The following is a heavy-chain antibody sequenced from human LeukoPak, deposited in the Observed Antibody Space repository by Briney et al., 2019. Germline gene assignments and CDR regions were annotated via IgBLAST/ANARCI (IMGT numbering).Heavy chain of an antibody. J-gene: IGHJ4*02. D-gene: IGHD1-26*01. CDR2: IYYSGST. V-gene: IGHV4-30-4*01. CDR3: ARGYSGSYGRFDY. CDR1: GGSISSGDYY. Sequence: SETLSLTCTVSGGSISSGDYYWSWIRQPPGKGLEWIGYIYYSGSTYYNPSLKSRVTISVDTSKNQFSLKLSSVTAADTAVYYCARGYSGSYGRFDYWGQGTLVTVSS.